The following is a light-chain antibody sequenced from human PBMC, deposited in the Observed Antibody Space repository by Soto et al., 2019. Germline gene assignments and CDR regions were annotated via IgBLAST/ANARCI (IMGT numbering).Light chain of an antibody. CDR2: DVS. CDR3: SSYTSSSTLVV. CDR1: SSDVGGYNY. Sequence: QSALTQPASVSGSPGQSITISCTGTSSDVGGYNYVSWYQQHPGKAPKLIIYDVSNRPSGVSNRFSGSKSGNTASLTISGLKAEDEADYYCSSYTSSSTLVVFGGGTKVTVL. V-gene: IGLV2-14*01. J-gene: IGLJ3*02.